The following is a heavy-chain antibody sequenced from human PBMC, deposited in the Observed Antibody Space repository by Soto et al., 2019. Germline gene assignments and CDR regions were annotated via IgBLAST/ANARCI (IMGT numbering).Heavy chain of an antibody. J-gene: IGHJ6*02. CDR2: INPNSGGT. D-gene: IGHD6-13*01. Sequence: ASVKVSCKASGYTFTGYYMHWVRQAPGQGLEWMGWINPNSGGTNYAQKFQGWVTMTRDTSISTAYMELSRLRSDDTAVYYCARERTAGPDYYYYGMDVWGQGTTVTVSS. V-gene: IGHV1-2*04. CDR3: ARERTAGPDYYYYGMDV. CDR1: GYTFTGYY.